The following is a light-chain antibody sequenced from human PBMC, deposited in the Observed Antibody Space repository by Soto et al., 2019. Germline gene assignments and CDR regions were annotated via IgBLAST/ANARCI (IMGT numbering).Light chain of an antibody. J-gene: IGKJ2*01. CDR2: AAS. V-gene: IGKV1-39*01. CDR1: QSISSY. CDR3: QQIYSTPYT. Sequence: DIQMTQSPSSLSASVGDRVTITCRASQSISSYLNWYQQKPGKAPKLLIYAASSLQSGVPSRFSGSGSGTEFTLTISSLQPEDFATYYCQQIYSTPYTFGQGTKLDIK.